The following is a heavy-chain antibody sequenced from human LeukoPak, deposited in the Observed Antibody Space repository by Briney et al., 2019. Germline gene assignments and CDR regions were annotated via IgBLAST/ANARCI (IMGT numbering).Heavy chain of an antibody. D-gene: IGHD1-26*01. CDR1: EFTFSNYG. Sequence: GGSLRLSCAASEFTFSNYGMHWVRQAPGKGLEWVAFIRSDGYHTYYADSVKGRFTITRDNSKNTLYLQMNSLRLEDMAVYYCAKPSGSGVDYWGRGTRVTVSS. CDR3: AKPSGSGVDY. V-gene: IGHV3-30*02. J-gene: IGHJ4*02. CDR2: IRSDGYHT.